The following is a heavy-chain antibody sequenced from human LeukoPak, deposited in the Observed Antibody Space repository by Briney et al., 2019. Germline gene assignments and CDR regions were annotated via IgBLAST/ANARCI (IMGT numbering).Heavy chain of an antibody. CDR2: IYNSGST. Sequence: PSETLSLTCTVSGGSISSYHWSWIRQPPGKGLEWIGYIYNSGSTNYNPSLKSRVTISVDTSKNQFSLKLSSVTAADTAVYYCARVADYYDSSGYYDYWGQGTLVTVSS. J-gene: IGHJ4*02. CDR1: GGSISSYH. CDR3: ARVADYYDSSGYYDY. V-gene: IGHV4-59*08. D-gene: IGHD3-22*01.